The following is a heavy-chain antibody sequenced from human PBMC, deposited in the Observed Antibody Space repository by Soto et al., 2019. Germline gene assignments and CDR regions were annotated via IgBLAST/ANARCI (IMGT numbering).Heavy chain of an antibody. Sequence: GASVKVSCKASGYTLTNYAMHWVRQAPGQRLEWMGWINAGNANTNYSQKFQDRVTITMDTSASTTYMDMSSLRSEDTAVYFCTSDQSDILTGYYSPFDYWGQGTLVTVSS. CDR1: GYTLTNYA. CDR2: INAGNANT. D-gene: IGHD3-9*01. CDR3: TSDQSDILTGYYSPFDY. V-gene: IGHV1-3*01. J-gene: IGHJ4*02.